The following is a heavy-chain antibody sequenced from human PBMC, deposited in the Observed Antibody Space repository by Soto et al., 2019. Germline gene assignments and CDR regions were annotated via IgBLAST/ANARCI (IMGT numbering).Heavy chain of an antibody. Sequence: ASVKVSCKASGYTFTRYAMHWVRQAPGQRLEWMGWINAGSGNTKYAQKFQERVTITRDMSTSTAYMELSSLRSEDTAVYYCGAVGGSGRSGAFDIWGQGTMVTVSS. V-gene: IGHV1-3*01. J-gene: IGHJ3*02. CDR3: GAVGGSGRSGAFDI. CDR1: GYTFTRYA. CDR2: INAGSGNT. D-gene: IGHD1-26*01.